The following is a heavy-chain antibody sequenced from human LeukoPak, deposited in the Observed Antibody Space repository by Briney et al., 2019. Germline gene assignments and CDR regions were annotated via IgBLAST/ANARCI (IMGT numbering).Heavy chain of an antibody. CDR1: RFSVSGNY. D-gene: IGHD2-8*01. CDR3: AGDPGLRNGMDV. V-gene: IGHV3-66*02. Sequence: GGSLRLSCAGSRFSVSGNYITWVRQAPGEGLEWVSVTYSDGTTFHADSVKGRFTISRDSSKNTLFIQMNSLRVEDTAVYYCAGDPGLRNGMDVWGQGTTVTVSS. CDR2: TYSDGTT. J-gene: IGHJ6*02.